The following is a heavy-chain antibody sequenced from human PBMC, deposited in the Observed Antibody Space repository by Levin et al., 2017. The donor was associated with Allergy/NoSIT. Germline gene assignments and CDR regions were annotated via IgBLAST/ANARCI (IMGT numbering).Heavy chain of an antibody. D-gene: IGHD2-2*01. J-gene: IGHJ4*02. CDR2: IGISAGST. CDR1: GFTFSSYD. Sequence: LSLTCAASGFTFSSYDMSWVRQAPGKGLEWVSNIGISAGSTYYADSVKGRFTISRDNSKKTLYLQMNSLRAGDTAVYYCAKLNRITSTSCYFDYWGQGTLVTVSS. V-gene: IGHV3-23*01. CDR3: AKLNRITSTSCYFDY.